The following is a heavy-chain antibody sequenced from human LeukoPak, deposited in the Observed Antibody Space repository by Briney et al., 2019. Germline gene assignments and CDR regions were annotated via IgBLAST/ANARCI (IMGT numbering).Heavy chain of an antibody. CDR2: IKQDGSEK. CDR3: AKARIAVAVEFDY. D-gene: IGHD6-19*01. V-gene: IGHV3-7*03. Sequence: GGSLRLSCAASGFTFSSYWMSWVRQAPGKGLEWVANIKQDGSEKYYVDSVKGRFTISRDNAKNSLYLQMNSLRAEDTAVYYCAKARIAVAVEFDYWGQGTLVTVSS. J-gene: IGHJ4*02. CDR1: GFTFSSYW.